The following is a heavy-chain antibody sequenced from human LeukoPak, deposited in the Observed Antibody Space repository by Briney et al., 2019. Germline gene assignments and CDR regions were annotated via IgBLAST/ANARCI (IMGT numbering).Heavy chain of an antibody. CDR3: AGGALLWFGDKMEYYFDY. J-gene: IGHJ4*02. CDR2: ISYSGNT. Sequence: SETLSLTCTVSGGSITNYYWSWIRQPPGKGLEWIGFISYSGNTNYNPSLKSRVSISVDTSKNQFSLKLTSMTAADTAVYYCAGGALLWFGDKMEYYFDYWGQGTLLTVSS. CDR1: GGSITNYY. D-gene: IGHD3-10*01. V-gene: IGHV4-59*01.